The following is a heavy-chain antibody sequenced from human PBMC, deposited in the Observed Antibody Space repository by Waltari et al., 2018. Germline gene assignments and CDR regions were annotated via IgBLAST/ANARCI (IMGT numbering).Heavy chain of an antibody. CDR1: GGSLSYHF. CDR2: VYYRGTT. V-gene: IGHV4-59*11. Sequence: QVQLQESGPGLVKSSETLSLTCPVSGGSLSYHFWSWVRQSPGKGLVWIGNVYYRGTTSYNPSLKSRVTISIDTSKNQFSLKLNSVTAADTAIYYCARMYYYDYYYGMDVWGQGTTVIVSS. D-gene: IGHD3-10*01. CDR3: ARMYYYDYYYGMDV. J-gene: IGHJ6*02.